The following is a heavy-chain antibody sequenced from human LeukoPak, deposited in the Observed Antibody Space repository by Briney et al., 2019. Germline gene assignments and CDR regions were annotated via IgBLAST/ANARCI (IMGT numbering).Heavy chain of an antibody. CDR2: INHSGST. J-gene: IGHJ4*02. CDR1: GGSFSGYY. D-gene: IGHD3-22*01. CDR3: ARGYYYDGYFDY. V-gene: IGHV4-34*01. Sequence: PSETLSLTCDVYGGSFSGYYWSWIRQPPGKGLEWIGEINHSGSTNYNPSLKSRVTISVDTSKNQFSLKLSSVTAADTAVYYCARGYYYDGYFDYWGQGTLVTVSS.